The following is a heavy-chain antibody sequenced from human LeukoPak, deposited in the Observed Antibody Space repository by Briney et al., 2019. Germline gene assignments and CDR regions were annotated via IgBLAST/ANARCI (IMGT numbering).Heavy chain of an antibody. D-gene: IGHD3-10*01. Sequence: GGSLRLSCAASGFTFSAYSMNWVRQAPGKGLEWVSFISGITSDIYYAESVKGRFTISRDDATNSLYLHMNSLRVEDTAVYYCGRGGSFPGFWGQGTQVSVSS. J-gene: IGHJ4*02. CDR3: GRGGSFPGF. CDR2: ISGITSDI. V-gene: IGHV3-21*05. CDR1: GFTFSAYS.